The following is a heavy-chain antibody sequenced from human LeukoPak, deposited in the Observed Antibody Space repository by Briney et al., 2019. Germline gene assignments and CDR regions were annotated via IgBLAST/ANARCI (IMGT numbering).Heavy chain of an antibody. CDR3: ARVGSSTRDDAFDI. D-gene: IGHD2-2*01. V-gene: IGHV3-53*01. CDR1: GGTISSNY. CDR2: IYSGGST. J-gene: IGHJ3*02. Sequence: GTLRLSCAASGGTISSNYMSWIRQAPGKGLEWIAVIYSGGSTYYADSVKGRFTISRDNSKDTLYLQMNSLRAEDTAVYYCARVGSSTRDDAFDIWGQGTMVTVSS.